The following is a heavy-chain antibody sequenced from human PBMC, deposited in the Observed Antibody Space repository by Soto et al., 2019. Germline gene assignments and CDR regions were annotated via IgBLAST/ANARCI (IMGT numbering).Heavy chain of an antibody. CDR3: ARDERGTCTSSICYYFDY. V-gene: IGHV1-18*04. D-gene: IGHD2-2*01. J-gene: IGHJ4*02. CDR2: TSADNGNT. CDR1: GYTFTHYG. Sequence: ASVKVSCKASGYTFTHYGFSWVRQAPGQGLEWMAWTSADNGNTNNPPKLQGRVALTRNTTTGTDYMELRSLRSDDTAVYYCARDERGTCTSSICYYFDYWGQGTLVTVSS.